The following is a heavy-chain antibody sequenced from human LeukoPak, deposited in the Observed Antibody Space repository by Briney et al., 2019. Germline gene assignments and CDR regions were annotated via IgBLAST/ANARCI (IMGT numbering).Heavy chain of an antibody. CDR3: ARELPSQDGGV. V-gene: IGHV1-18*04. CDR2: ISAYNGNT. D-gene: IGHD3-10*01. CDR1: GYTFTGYY. J-gene: IGHJ4*02. Sequence: ASVKVSCKASGYTFTGYYMHWVRQAPGQGLEWMGWISAYNGNTNYAQKLQGRVTMTTDTSTSTAYMELRSLRSDDTAVYYCARELPSQDGGVWGQGTLVTVSS.